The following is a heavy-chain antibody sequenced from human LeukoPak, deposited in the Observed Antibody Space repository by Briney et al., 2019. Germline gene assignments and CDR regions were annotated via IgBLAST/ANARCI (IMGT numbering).Heavy chain of an antibody. CDR2: VNPDGSSV. CDR1: GFTFTRYW. Sequence: GGSLRLSCAASGFTFTRYWMHWVRQVPGKGLVWVSRVNPDGSSVTYGASVKGRFTSSRDNAKNTLYLQMHSLRAEDMAVYYCARGGSYGDYWGQGILVTVSS. V-gene: IGHV3-74*01. D-gene: IGHD3-16*01. CDR3: ARGGSYGDY. J-gene: IGHJ4*02.